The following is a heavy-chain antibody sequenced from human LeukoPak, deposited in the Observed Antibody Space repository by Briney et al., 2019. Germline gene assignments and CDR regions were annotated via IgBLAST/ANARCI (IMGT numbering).Heavy chain of an antibody. D-gene: IGHD5-24*01. CDR1: GFTFGDHA. V-gene: IGHV3-49*04. Sequence: GGSLRLTCITSGFTFGDHAMSWVRQAPGKGLDWVGFIRSKGYGGTTEYAASVKGRFTISRDDSKSIAYLQMNSLKSEDTAVYYCTRGPTGRWLYYGLDVWGQGTTVIVSS. CDR3: TRGPTGRWLYYGLDV. J-gene: IGHJ6*02. CDR2: IRSKGYGGTT.